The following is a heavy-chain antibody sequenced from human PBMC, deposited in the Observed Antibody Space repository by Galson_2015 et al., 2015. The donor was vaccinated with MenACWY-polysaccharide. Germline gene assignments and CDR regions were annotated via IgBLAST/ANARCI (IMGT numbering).Heavy chain of an antibody. D-gene: IGHD3-22*01. J-gene: IGHJ3*02. Sequence: SETLSLTCSVSGASITTGLYYLGWLRQLPGKGLEWIGSIFYNGNTYYNPSLESRAAVSADTSKSQFFLRLTPMTAADTAVYFCARAAHYEPFNIWGQGTLVTVPS. CDR1: GASITTGLYY. V-gene: IGHV4-39*07. CDR2: IFYNGNT. CDR3: ARAAHYEPFNI.